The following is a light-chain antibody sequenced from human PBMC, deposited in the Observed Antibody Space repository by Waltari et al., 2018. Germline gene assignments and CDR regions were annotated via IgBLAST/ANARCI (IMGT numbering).Light chain of an antibody. Sequence: SSELTQDPAVSVALGQTVRITCQGDSLRSYYATWYQQKSGQAPLLFIFGKNNRPSGISDRFSGSTSGNTASLTITGAQAEDEADYYCNSRDSSGNHVLFGGGTKLTVL. J-gene: IGLJ3*02. CDR2: GKN. CDR1: SLRSYY. CDR3: NSRDSSGNHVL. V-gene: IGLV3-19*01.